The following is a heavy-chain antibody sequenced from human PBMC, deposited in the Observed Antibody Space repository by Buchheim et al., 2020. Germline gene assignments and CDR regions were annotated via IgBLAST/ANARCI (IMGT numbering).Heavy chain of an antibody. J-gene: IGHJ4*02. D-gene: IGHD1-26*01. V-gene: IGHV3-74*01. CDR3: ASLCRAGIVGAQTGY. CDR1: GFTFSSYW. Sequence: EVQLVESGGGLVQPGGSLRLSCAASGFTFSSYWMHWVRQAPGKGLVWVSRINSDGSSTSYADSVKGRFTISRDNDKKPLYLQMNSLRAEDTAVYYCASLCRAGIVGAQTGYWGQGTL. CDR2: INSDGSST.